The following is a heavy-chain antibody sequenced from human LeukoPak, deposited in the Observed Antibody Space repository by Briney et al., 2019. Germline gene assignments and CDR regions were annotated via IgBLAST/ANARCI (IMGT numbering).Heavy chain of an antibody. Sequence: SETLSLTCAVYGGSFSGYYWSWIRQPPGKGLEWIGGINHSGSTNYNPSLKSRVTISVDTSKNQFSLKLSSVTAADTAVYYCARGPAVIVVVKNAFDIWGQGTMVTVSS. J-gene: IGHJ3*02. CDR2: INHSGST. V-gene: IGHV4-34*01. CDR3: ARGPAVIVVVKNAFDI. CDR1: GGSFSGYY. D-gene: IGHD3-22*01.